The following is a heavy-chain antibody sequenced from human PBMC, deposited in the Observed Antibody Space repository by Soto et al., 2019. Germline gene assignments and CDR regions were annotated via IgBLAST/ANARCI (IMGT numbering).Heavy chain of an antibody. J-gene: IGHJ6*03. CDR2: IYYSGST. CDR1: GGSISSYY. D-gene: IGHD4-4*01. Sequence: QVQLQESGPGLVKPSETLSLTCTVSGGSISSYYWSWIRQPPGKGLEWIGYIYYSGSTNYNPSRSSRVTISVDTSKTQFSQKLSSVPAADTAVYYCARLYSNYYYYYMDVWGKGTTVTVSS. V-gene: IGHV4-59*08. CDR3: ARLYSNYYYYYMDV.